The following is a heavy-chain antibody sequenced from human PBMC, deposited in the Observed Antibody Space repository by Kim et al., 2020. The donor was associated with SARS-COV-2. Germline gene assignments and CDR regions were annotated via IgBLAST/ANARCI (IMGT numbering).Heavy chain of an antibody. Sequence: SETLSLTCAVYGGSFSGYYWSWIRQPPGKGLEWIGEINHSGSTNYNPSLKSRVTTSVDTSKNQFSLKLSSVTAADTAVYYCARDRGGPGVTGTPSDWVDP. CDR2: INHSGST. D-gene: IGHD1-20*01. V-gene: IGHV4-34*01. CDR1: GGSFSGYY. CDR3: ARDRGGPGVTGTPSDWVDP. J-gene: IGHJ5*02.